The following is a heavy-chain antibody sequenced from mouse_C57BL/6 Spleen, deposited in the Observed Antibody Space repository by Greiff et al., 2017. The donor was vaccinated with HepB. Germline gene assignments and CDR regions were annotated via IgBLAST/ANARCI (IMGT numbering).Heavy chain of an antibody. Sequence: QVQLKQSGPELVKPGASVMIPCKASGYAFSSSWMNWVKPRPGKGLEWIGRIYPGDGYTNYNGKFKGKATLTADKSSSTAYMQLRSLTSEDSAVYLRARGDVTTVVAGDYWGQGTTLTVSS. CDR3: ARGDVTTVVAGDY. CDR2: IYPGDGYT. J-gene: IGHJ2*01. CDR1: GYAFSSSW. V-gene: IGHV1-82*01. D-gene: IGHD1-1*01.